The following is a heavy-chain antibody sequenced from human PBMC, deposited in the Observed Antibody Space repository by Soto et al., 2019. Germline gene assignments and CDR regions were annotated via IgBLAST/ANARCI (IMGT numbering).Heavy chain of an antibody. J-gene: IGHJ4*02. CDR1: GFTFSSYG. Sequence: QVQLVESGGGVVQPGRSLRLSCAASGFTFSSYGMHWVRQAPGKGLEWVAVIWYDGSNKYYADSVKGRFTISRDNSKNTLYLQMNSLRAEDTAVYYCARERGYYYDSSGLGDYWGQGTLVTVSS. CDR2: IWYDGSNK. V-gene: IGHV3-33*01. D-gene: IGHD3-22*01. CDR3: ARERGYYYDSSGLGDY.